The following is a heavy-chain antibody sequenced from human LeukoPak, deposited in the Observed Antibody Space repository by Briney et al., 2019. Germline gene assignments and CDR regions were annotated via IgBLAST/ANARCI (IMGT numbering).Heavy chain of an antibody. Sequence: ASVTVSCKASGGTFSSYAISWVRQAPGQGLERMGWVSTYNGDTNYAQKAQDRVTMTTDTSTSTAYMELRSLRSDDAAVYYCARDWNYVNDDFDIWGQGTMVTVSS. CDR2: VSTYNGDT. CDR3: ARDWNYVNDDFDI. J-gene: IGHJ3*02. CDR1: GGTFSSYA. D-gene: IGHD1-7*01. V-gene: IGHV1-18*01.